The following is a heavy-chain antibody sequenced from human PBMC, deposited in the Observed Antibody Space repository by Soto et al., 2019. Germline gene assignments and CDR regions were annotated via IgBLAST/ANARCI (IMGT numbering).Heavy chain of an antibody. J-gene: IGHJ4*02. Sequence: PGGSLRLSCEASGLTFSSHWMHWVRQAPGKGLAWVSRINSDGSSSSYADSVKGRFTISRDNAKNTLYLQMNSLRVEDTAVYYCARMKAVAGTNYWGQGTLVTVSS. CDR2: INSDGSSS. D-gene: IGHD6-19*01. CDR1: GLTFSSHW. V-gene: IGHV3-74*01. CDR3: ARMKAVAGTNY.